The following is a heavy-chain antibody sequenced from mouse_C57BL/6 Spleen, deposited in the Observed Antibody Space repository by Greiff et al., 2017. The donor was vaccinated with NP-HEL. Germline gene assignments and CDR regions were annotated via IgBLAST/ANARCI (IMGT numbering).Heavy chain of an antibody. D-gene: IGHD2-12*01. Sequence: QVQLQQSGPGLVQPSQRLSITCTVSGFSLTSYGVHWVRQSPGKGLEWLGVIWSGGSTDYNAAFISRLSISKDNSKSQVFFKMNSLQADDTAIYYCASVTTSGAMDYWGQGTSVTVSS. CDR2: IWSGGST. V-gene: IGHV2-2*01. CDR1: GFSLTSYG. J-gene: IGHJ4*01. CDR3: ASVTTSGAMDY.